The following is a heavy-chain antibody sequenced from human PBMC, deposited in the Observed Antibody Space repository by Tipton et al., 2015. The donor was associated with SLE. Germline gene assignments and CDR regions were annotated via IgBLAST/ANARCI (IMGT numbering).Heavy chain of an antibody. CDR1: GGSFSGYY. CDR3: ASEGSTSSIGNY. D-gene: IGHD2-2*01. V-gene: IGHV4-34*01. CDR2: INHSGST. J-gene: IGHJ4*02. Sequence: LRLSCAVYGGSFSGYYWSWIRQPPGKGLEWIGEINHSGSTNYNPPLKSRVTISVDTSKNQFSLKLSSVTAADTAVYYCASEGSTSSIGNYWGQGTLVTVSS.